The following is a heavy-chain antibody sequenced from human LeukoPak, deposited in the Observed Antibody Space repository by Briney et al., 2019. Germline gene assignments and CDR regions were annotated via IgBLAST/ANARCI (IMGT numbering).Heavy chain of an antibody. CDR2: ISSSGGIT. V-gene: IGHV3-23*01. Sequence: PGGSLRLSCAASGLTFSSSAMSWVRQAPGKGLEWVSGISSSGGITYYADSVKGRFTISRDNSKNTLYLQLNSLRAEDTAVYYCAKSSQRFGMDVWGQGTTVTVSS. J-gene: IGHJ6*02. CDR3: AKSSQRFGMDV. CDR1: GLTFSSSA.